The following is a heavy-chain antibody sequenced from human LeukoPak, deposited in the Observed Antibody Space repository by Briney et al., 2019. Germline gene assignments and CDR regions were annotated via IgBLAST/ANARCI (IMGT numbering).Heavy chain of an antibody. CDR1: GGSISSGSYF. CDR3: ARGSNWFDP. V-gene: IGHV4-31*03. Sequence: PSGTLSLTCTVSGGSISSGSYFWSWIRQHPTKGLEWIGYIYNSGGTYYNPSLKSRVTISVDTSKNQFSLKLSAVTAADTAVYYCARGSNWFDPWGQGTLVTVSS. CDR2: IYNSGGT. J-gene: IGHJ5*02.